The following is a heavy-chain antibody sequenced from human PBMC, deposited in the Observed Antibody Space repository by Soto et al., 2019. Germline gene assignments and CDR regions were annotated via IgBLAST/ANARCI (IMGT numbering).Heavy chain of an antibody. D-gene: IGHD2-21*01. J-gene: IGHJ6*02. CDR1: GFTFSSYW. Sequence: GGSLRLSCAASGFTFSSYWMSWVRQAPGKGLEWVSAISGSGGSTYYADSVKGRLTISRDNSKNTLYLQMNSLRAEDTAVYYCAKDDPATLAYCGGDCYSGMDVWGQGTTVTVSS. V-gene: IGHV3-23*01. CDR2: ISGSGGST. CDR3: AKDDPATLAYCGGDCYSGMDV.